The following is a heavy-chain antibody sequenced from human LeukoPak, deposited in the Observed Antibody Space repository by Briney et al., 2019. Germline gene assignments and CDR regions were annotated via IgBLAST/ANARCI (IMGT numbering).Heavy chain of an antibody. CDR1: GGSISSYY. Sequence: SETLSLTCTVSGGSISSYYWSWIRQPPGKGLEWIGYIYYSGSTNYNPSLKSRVTISVDTSKNQFSLKLSSVTAADTAVYYCASDYYDSSGYYYFFHWGQGTLVTVSS. J-gene: IGHJ4*02. V-gene: IGHV4-59*01. CDR3: ASDYYDSSGYYYFFH. CDR2: IYYSGST. D-gene: IGHD3-22*01.